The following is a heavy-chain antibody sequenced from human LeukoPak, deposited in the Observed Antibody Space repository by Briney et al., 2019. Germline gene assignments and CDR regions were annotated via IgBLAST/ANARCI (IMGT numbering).Heavy chain of an antibody. J-gene: IGHJ6*04. CDR2: IIPIFGTA. V-gene: IGHV1-69*01. CDR3: ARVSLRGWEVYYYGSGSYDYYYGMDV. CDR1: GGTFSSYA. D-gene: IGHD3-10*01. Sequence: SVKVSCKASGGTFSSYAISWVRQAPGQGLEWMGGIIPIFGTANYTQKFQGRVTITADESTSTAYMELSSLRSEDTAVYYCARVSLRGWEVYYYGSGSYDYYYGMDVWGKGTTVTVSS.